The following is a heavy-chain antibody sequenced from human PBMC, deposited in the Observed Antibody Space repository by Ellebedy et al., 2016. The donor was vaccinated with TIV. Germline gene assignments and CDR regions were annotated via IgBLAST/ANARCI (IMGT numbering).Heavy chain of an antibody. J-gene: IGHJ2*01. V-gene: IGHV3-13*01. D-gene: IGHD6-13*01. Sequence: GESLKISCAASGFTFSRYEMHWVRQAPGKGLEWVSAIGTGGDTYYPDSVKGGFIISRENVKNSLYLQMNSLTAGDTAVYYCAREWYSSNWNDWYFDHWGRGTLVTVSS. CDR1: GFTFSRYE. CDR3: AREWYSSNWNDWYFDH. CDR2: IGTGGDT.